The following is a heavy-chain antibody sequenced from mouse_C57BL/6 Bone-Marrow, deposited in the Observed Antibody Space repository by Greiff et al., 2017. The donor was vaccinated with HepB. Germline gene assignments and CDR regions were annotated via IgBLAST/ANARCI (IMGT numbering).Heavy chain of an antibody. V-gene: IGHV14-3*01. CDR2: IDPANGNT. D-gene: IGHD4-1*01. J-gene: IGHJ3*01. CDR3: GLTGTSAY. Sequence: EVQLQESVAELVRPGASVKLSCTASGFNIKNTYMHWVKQRPEQGLEWIGRIDPANGNTKYAPKFQGKANITADTTSNTAYLKHSSLTSEDTAIYYCGLTGTSAYWGRGTLVTVSA. CDR1: GFNIKNTY.